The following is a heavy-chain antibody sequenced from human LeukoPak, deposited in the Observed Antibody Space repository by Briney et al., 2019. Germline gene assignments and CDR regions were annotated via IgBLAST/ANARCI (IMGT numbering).Heavy chain of an antibody. J-gene: IGHJ4*02. CDR3: ARGYCSSTSCYGFDY. V-gene: IGHV3-30*04. Sequence: GRSLRLSRAASGFTFSSYGMHWVRQAPGKGLEWVAVISYDGSNKYYADSVKGRFTISRDNSKNTLYLQMTSLRAEDTAVYYCARGYCSSTSCYGFDYWGQGTLVTVSS. CDR2: ISYDGSNK. CDR1: GFTFSSYG. D-gene: IGHD2-2*01.